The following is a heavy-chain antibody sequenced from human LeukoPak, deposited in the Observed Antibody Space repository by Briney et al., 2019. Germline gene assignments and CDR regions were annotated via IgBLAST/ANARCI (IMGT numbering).Heavy chain of an antibody. J-gene: IGHJ4*02. Sequence: GGSLRLSCAASGFTISTYTMNWVRQLPGKGLEWISYINSRDGSIDYADSVQGRFTISRGNAKNSLYLQMNSLRAEDTAVYYCARETYFYDSSGYPHNYFDYWGQGNLVTVSS. V-gene: IGHV3-48*01. CDR3: ARETYFYDSSGYPHNYFDY. CDR2: INSRDGSI. CDR1: GFTISTYT. D-gene: IGHD3-22*01.